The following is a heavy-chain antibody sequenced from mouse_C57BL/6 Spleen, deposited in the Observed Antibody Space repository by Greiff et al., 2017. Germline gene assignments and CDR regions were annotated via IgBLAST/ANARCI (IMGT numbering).Heavy chain of an antibody. CDR2: IYPRDGST. Sequence: QVQLQQSDAELVKPGASVKISCKVSGYTFTDHTIHWMKQRPEQGLEWIGYIYPRDGSTKYNEKFKGKATLTADKSSSTAYMQLNSLTSEDSAVYFCARSPHYYGSSMYYFDYWGQGTTLTVSS. V-gene: IGHV1-78*01. CDR3: ARSPHYYGSSMYYFDY. CDR1: GYTFTDHT. D-gene: IGHD1-1*01. J-gene: IGHJ2*01.